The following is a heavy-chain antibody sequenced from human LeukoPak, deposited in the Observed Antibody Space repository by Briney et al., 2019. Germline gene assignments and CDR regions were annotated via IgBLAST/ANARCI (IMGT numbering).Heavy chain of an antibody. CDR3: AKDFQWSDAFDI. J-gene: IGHJ3*02. CDR1: GFTFDDYG. D-gene: IGHD2-15*01. V-gene: IGHV3-20*04. Sequence: GGSLRLSCAASGFTFDDYGMSWVRQAPGKGLEWVSGINWNGGSTGYADSVKGRFTISRDNAKNSLYLQMNSLRAEDTALYYCAKDFQWSDAFDIWGQGTMVTVSS. CDR2: INWNGGST.